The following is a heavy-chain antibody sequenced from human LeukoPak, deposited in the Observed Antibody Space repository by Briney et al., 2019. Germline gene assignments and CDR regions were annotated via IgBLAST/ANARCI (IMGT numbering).Heavy chain of an antibody. CDR2: ISWNSGSI. Sequence: GGSLRLSCAASGFTFDDYAMHWVRQAPGKGLEWVSGISWNSGSIGYADSVKGRFTISRDNAKNYLYLQMNSLRAEDTALYYCAKDTGIAVAGAIFDYWGQGTLVTVSS. V-gene: IGHV3-9*01. D-gene: IGHD6-19*01. J-gene: IGHJ4*02. CDR1: GFTFDDYA. CDR3: AKDTGIAVAGAIFDY.